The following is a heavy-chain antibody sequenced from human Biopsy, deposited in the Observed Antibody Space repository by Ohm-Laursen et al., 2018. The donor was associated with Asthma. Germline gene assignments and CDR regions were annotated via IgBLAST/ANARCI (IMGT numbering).Heavy chain of an antibody. D-gene: IGHD3-3*02. CDR3: ARTFHFWSPYHAEHYQL. CDR1: GFKFDEYT. V-gene: IGHV3-9*01. CDR2: ISWNSATI. Sequence: SLRLSCAASGFKFDEYTMHWARQAPGKGLEWVSGISWNSATIGYADSVEGRFTISRDNAKNSLYLQMNSLRAEDTAAYYCARTFHFWSPYHAEHYQLWGQGTLVTVSS. J-gene: IGHJ1*01.